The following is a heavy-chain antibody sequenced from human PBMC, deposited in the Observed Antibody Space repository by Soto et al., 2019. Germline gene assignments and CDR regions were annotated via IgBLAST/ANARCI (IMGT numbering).Heavy chain of an antibody. CDR1: GGSINIGGYY. V-gene: IGHV4-31*03. CDR3: ARTAWHFFDY. D-gene: IGHD3-3*02. CDR2: IYYSGST. J-gene: IGHJ4*02. Sequence: SETLSLTCTVSGGSINIGGYYWSWIRQHPGKGLEWIGYIYYSGSTFYNPSLKSRVTISFDTSKNQFSLKLNSVTAADTAVYYCARTAWHFFDYWHQGTLVTVSS.